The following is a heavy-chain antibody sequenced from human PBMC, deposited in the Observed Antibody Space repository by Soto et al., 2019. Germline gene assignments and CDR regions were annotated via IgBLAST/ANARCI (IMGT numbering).Heavy chain of an antibody. CDR3: AKNMVRGVADAFDI. J-gene: IGHJ3*02. CDR2: ISSSSSYI. Sequence: EVQLVESGGGLVKPGGSLRLSCAASGFTFSSYSMNWVRQAPGKGLEWVSSISSSSSYIYYADSVKGRFTISRDNAKNSLYLQMNSLRAEDTAVYYCAKNMVRGVADAFDICGQGTMVTVSS. V-gene: IGHV3-21*01. D-gene: IGHD3-10*01. CDR1: GFTFSSYS.